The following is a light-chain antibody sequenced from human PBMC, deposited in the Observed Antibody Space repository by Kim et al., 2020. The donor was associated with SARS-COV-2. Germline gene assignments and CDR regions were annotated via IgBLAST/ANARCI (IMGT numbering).Light chain of an antibody. V-gene: IGKV3-15*01. CDR2: GAS. CDR1: QSVGSN. J-gene: IGKJ4*01. CDR3: QQYKNWPLT. Sequence: GSPGERATLSCRASQSVGSNLAWYQQKPGQAPRLRIYGASTRATGIPARFSGSGSGTEFTLTISSLQSEDFAVYYCQQYKNWPLTFGGGTKVDIK.